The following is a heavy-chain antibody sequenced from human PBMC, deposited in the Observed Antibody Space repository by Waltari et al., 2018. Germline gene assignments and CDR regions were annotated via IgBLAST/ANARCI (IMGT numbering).Heavy chain of an antibody. CDR2: IIPIFGTA. V-gene: IGHV1-69*01. D-gene: IGHD3-22*01. J-gene: IGHJ5*02. CDR3: AREPGGYYYDSSGYP. CDR1: AGTFPSYA. Sequence: QVQLVQSGAEVQTPGSSVKVPCKASAGTFPSYATTSVRQAPGQGLEWMGGIIPIFGTANYAQKFQGRVTITADEATSTAYMELSSLRSEDTAVYYCAREPGGYYYDSSGYPWGQGTLVTVSS.